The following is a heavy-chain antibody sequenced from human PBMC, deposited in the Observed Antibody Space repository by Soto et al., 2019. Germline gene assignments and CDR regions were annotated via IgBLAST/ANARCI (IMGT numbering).Heavy chain of an antibody. Sequence: PSETLSLTCTVSGGSISSGGYYWSWIRQHPGKGLEWIGYIYYSGSTYYNPSLKSRVTISVDTSKNQFSLKLSSVTAADTAVYYCARDGSWNYFDYWGQGTLVTVSS. CDR2: IYYSGST. CDR3: ARDGSWNYFDY. V-gene: IGHV4-31*03. J-gene: IGHJ4*02. CDR1: GGSISSGGYY. D-gene: IGHD5-12*01.